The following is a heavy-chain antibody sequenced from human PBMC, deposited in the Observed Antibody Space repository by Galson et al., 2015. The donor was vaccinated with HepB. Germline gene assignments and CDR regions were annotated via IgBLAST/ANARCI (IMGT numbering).Heavy chain of an antibody. CDR3: VKDQRVGIVAHPKTYYYYGMDV. CDR2: ISASGGRT. D-gene: IGHD5-12*01. J-gene: IGHJ6*02. CDR1: GFNFSIYA. V-gene: IGHV3-23*01. Sequence: SLRLSCAASGFNFSIYAMTWVRQAPGKGLEWLSTISASGGRTYITDSVKGRFTNSRDNSKNTVYLLMNSLRAEDTAVYYCVKDQRVGIVAHPKTYYYYGMDVWGQGTTVTVSS.